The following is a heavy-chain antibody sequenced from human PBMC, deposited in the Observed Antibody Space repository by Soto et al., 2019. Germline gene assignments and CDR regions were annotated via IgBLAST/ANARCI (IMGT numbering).Heavy chain of an antibody. V-gene: IGHV4-34*01. Sequence: SEALSVNCAIYVGYFSVYYWSWIRQPPGKGLEWIGEINHSGSTNYNPSLKSRVTISVDTSKNQFSLNLSSVTAADTAVYYCARDLIAADGTSGFDPWGQGTMVTVSS. CDR3: ARDLIAADGTSGFDP. CDR1: VGYFSVYY. J-gene: IGHJ5*02. D-gene: IGHD6-13*01. CDR2: INHSGST.